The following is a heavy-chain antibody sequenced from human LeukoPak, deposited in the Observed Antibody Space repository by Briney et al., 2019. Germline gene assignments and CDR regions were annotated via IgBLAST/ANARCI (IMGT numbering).Heavy chain of an antibody. CDR2: IKQDGSET. J-gene: IGHJ4*02. V-gene: IGHV3-7*01. Sequence: GGSLRLSCAASRYTLSNYWMSWVRQAPGKGLEWVANIKQDGSETYYVDSVKGRFTISRDNAKNSLSLQMNSLRAEDTAVYYCARQRGSGCLDYWGQGTLVTVSS. D-gene: IGHD6-19*01. CDR3: ARQRGSGCLDY. CDR1: RYTLSNYW.